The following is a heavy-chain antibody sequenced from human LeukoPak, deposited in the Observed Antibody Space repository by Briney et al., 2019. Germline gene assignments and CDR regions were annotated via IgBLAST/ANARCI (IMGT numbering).Heavy chain of an antibody. D-gene: IGHD3-10*01. V-gene: IGHV3-30*18. J-gene: IGHJ4*02. CDR3: AKGNLLWFGELYTHDY. CDR2: ISYDGSNK. Sequence: GGTLRLSCAASGFTFSSYGMHWVRQAPGTGLERVAVISYDGSNKYYADSAKGRFTISRDNSKNTLYLQMNSLRAEDTAVYYCAKGNLLWFGELYTHDYWGQGTLVTVSS. CDR1: GFTFSSYG.